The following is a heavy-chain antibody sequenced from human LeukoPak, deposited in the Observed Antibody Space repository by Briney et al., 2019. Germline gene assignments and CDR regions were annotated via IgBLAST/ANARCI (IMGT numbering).Heavy chain of an antibody. CDR2: INPNSGGT. CDR1: GYTFTGHY. Sequence: PRASVKVSCKASGYTFTGHYMHWVRQAPGQGLEWMGWINPNSGGTNYAQKFQGRVTMTRDTSISTAYMELSRLRSDDTAVYYCARDRVAAAPLYYYYMDVWGKGTTVTISS. V-gene: IGHV1-2*02. D-gene: IGHD6-13*01. J-gene: IGHJ6*03. CDR3: ARDRVAAAPLYYYYMDV.